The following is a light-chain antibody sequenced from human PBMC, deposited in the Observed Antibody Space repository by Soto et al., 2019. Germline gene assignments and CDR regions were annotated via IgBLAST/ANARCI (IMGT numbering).Light chain of an antibody. CDR3: QQLNSYPRT. J-gene: IGKJ1*01. CDR1: QGISSY. CDR2: DAS. V-gene: IGKV1-9*01. Sequence: DIQLTQSPSFLSASVGDRVTITCRASQGISSYLAWYQQKPGKAPKVLIFDASTLQSGVPPRFSGSGSGTEFTLKISSLQPEDFASYYCQQLNSYPRTFGPGTKVEIK.